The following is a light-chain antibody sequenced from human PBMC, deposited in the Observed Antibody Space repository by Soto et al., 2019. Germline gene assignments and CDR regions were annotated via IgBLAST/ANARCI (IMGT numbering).Light chain of an antibody. CDR3: QREGSTPAFT. J-gene: IGKJ2*01. Sequence: EMVLTQSTGTLSLSPGERATLSCRASQSVRSSYLAWYQQKPGQAPRLLIYGASTRATGIPDRYSGSGSGTHFTLTISRLEPEEFAVYFGQREGSTPAFTLGQGTKVEI. CDR1: QSVRSSY. CDR2: GAS. V-gene: IGKV3-20*01.